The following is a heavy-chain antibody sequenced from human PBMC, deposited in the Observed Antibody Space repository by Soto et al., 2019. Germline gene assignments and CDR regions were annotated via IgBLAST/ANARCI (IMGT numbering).Heavy chain of an antibody. CDR2: ISAGGGNT. Sequence: EVQLLESGGGLVQPGGSLRLSCAVSGFSFSTYAMSWVRQAPGKGLEWVSGISAGGGNTYYADSVRGRFTISRDNSKDTLKRQITSLRAGDTAFYYCAKHAEYQLVSWFDPWGQGTLVTVSS. J-gene: IGHJ5*02. CDR3: AKHAEYQLVSWFDP. D-gene: IGHD2-2*01. CDR1: GFSFSTYA. V-gene: IGHV3-23*01.